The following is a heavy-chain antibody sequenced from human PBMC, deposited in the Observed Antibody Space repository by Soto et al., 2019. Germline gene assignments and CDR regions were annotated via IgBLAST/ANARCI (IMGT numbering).Heavy chain of an antibody. CDR2: IKQDGSER. CDR3: ARAGSENDY. J-gene: IGHJ4*02. Sequence: PGGSLRLSCAASGFTFSNYWMSWVRQAPGKGLEWVANIKQDGSERSYVDSVKGRFTISRDNAKNSLYLQLNSLRAEDTAVYYCARAGSENDYWGQGTLVTVSS. D-gene: IGHD3-10*01. V-gene: IGHV3-7*05. CDR1: GFTFSNYW.